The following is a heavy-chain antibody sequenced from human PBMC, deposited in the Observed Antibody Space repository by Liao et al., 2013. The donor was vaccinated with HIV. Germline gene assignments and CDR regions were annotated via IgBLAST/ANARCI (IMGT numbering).Heavy chain of an antibody. V-gene: IGHV4-4*07. Sequence: QVQLQESGPGLVKPSETLSLTCTVSGDSISSDYWSWIRQPAGKGLEWIGRIDSSGNADYTSSLRGRVTLSIDTYKNQFSLRLSSVTAADTAVYFCARNSLDIFARVFNFDFWGPGALGHRLL. J-gene: IGHJ4*02. CDR2: IDSSGNA. CDR3: ARNSLDIFARVFNFDF. CDR1: GDSISSDY. D-gene: IGHD3/OR15-3a*01.